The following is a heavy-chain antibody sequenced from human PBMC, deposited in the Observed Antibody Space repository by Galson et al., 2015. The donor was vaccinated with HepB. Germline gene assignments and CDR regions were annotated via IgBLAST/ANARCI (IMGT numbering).Heavy chain of an antibody. J-gene: IGHJ4*02. CDR3: ARDREIQLWYISSSTGDC. CDR1: GSTFTSYG. Sequence: SAKVPCRGSGSTFTSYGIRWLRRASGQGLEWMGWISAYKGNTNYAQKLQGRVTMTTDTSTSTAYMELRSLRSDDTAVYYCARDREIQLWYISSSTGDCWGQGTLVTVSP. D-gene: IGHD5-18*01. V-gene: IGHV1-18*01. CDR2: ISAYKGNT.